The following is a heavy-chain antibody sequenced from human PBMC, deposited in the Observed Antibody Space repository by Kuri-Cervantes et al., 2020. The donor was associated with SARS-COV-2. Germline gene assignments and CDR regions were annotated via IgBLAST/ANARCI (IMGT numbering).Heavy chain of an antibody. J-gene: IGHJ4*02. CDR2: IRYDGSNK. CDR1: GFTFSSYS. CDR3: AKDSSYDFWSGLLDAQDY. D-gene: IGHD3-3*01. V-gene: IGHV3-30*02. Sequence: GGSLRLSCAASGFTFSSYSMNWVRQAPGKGLEWVAFIRYDGSNKYYADSVKGRFTISRDNSKNTLYLQMNSLRAEDTAVYYCAKDSSYDFWSGLLDAQDYWGQGTLVTVSS.